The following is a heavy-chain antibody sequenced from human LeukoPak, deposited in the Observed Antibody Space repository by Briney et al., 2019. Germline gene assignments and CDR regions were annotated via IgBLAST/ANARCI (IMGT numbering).Heavy chain of an antibody. CDR3: ARDYYDSSGYNWFDP. D-gene: IGHD3-22*01. Sequence: ASXXVXFKGSGYTFTSYDISWVGQAPGQGGERRGWISAYNGKKNYAQKSQGRVTMTTDTSTSTAYMELRSLRSDDTAVYYCARDYYDSSGYNWFDPWGQGTLVTVSS. J-gene: IGHJ5*02. CDR1: GYTFTSYD. V-gene: IGHV1-18*01. CDR2: ISAYNGKK.